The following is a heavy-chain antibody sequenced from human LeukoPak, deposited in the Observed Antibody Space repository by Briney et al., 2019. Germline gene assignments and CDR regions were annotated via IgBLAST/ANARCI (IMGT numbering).Heavy chain of an antibody. V-gene: IGHV1-2*02. Sequence: ASVKVTCKASGYTFTDYYMHWVRQAPGQGLEWMGWINPNSGGTNSAQKFQGRVTMTRDTSINTAYMELSRLRSDDTAAYYCAIRRDGYNFDVVDYWGQGTLVTVSS. J-gene: IGHJ4*02. CDR3: AIRRDGYNFDVVDY. D-gene: IGHD5-24*01. CDR2: INPNSGGT. CDR1: GYTFTDYY.